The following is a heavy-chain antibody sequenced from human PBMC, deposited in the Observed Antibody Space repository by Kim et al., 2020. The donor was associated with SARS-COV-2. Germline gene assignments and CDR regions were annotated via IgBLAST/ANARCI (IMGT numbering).Heavy chain of an antibody. J-gene: IGHJ2*01. D-gene: IGHD3-10*01. CDR2: INHSGST. CDR1: GGSFSGYY. V-gene: IGHV4-34*01. Sequence: SETLSLTCALYGGSFSGYYWNWIRQPPGKGLEWLGEINHSGSTNYNPSLKSRLTISVDTSNNQFSLKLTSVTAADTAVYYCARGGRGWYFDLWGRGTLVTVSS. CDR3: ARGGRGWYFDL.